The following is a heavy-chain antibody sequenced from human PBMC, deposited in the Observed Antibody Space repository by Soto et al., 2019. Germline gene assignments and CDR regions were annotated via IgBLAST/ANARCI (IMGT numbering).Heavy chain of an antibody. V-gene: IGHV4-4*02. CDR1: GASISTGKW. D-gene: IGHD5-18*01. CDR3: TRDGDYGYSLAY. Sequence: QAQLQESGPGLVKPSETLTLTCAVSGASISTGKWWSWVRQPPGKGLEWIGEISHSVSANYNPALRSRVTIEVDKSKNQFSLKLSVTAADTAMYYCTRDGDYGYSLAYWGQGTLVTVSS. CDR2: ISHSVSA. J-gene: IGHJ4*02.